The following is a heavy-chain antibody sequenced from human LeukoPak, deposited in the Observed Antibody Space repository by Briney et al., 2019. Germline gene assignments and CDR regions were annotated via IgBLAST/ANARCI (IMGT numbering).Heavy chain of an antibody. CDR3: ARGSSDWYGPFDY. CDR1: GFTFSSYA. J-gene: IGHJ4*02. CDR2: ISGGGSST. V-gene: IGHV3-23*01. D-gene: IGHD6-19*01. Sequence: GGSLRLSCAASGFTFSSYAMSWVRQAPGKGLDWVSAISGGGSSTYYADSVKGRFTISRDNSKNTLYLQVNSLRAEDTAVYYCARGSSDWYGPFDYWGQGTLVTVS.